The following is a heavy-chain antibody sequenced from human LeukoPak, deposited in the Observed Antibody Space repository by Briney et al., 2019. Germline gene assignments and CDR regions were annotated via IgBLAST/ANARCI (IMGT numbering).Heavy chain of an antibody. V-gene: IGHV3-7*05. D-gene: IGHD3-22*01. J-gene: IGHJ4*02. CDR3: ARNRGGGSGYSDY. CDR1: GFTFSGSW. Sequence: GGSLRLSCAASGFTFSGSWMDWVRQAPGKGLEWVAIIKPDGTDKYYVDSVKGRFTVSKDNAKDLLYLQMNSLRAEDTAMYYCARNRGGGSGYSDYWGQGTLVTVSS. CDR2: IKPDGTDK.